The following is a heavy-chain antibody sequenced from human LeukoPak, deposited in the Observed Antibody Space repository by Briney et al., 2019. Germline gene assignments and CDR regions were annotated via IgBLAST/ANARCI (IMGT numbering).Heavy chain of an antibody. CDR3: ARDSDYDSSGPTGDYFDY. CDR2: IIPIFSTA. D-gene: IGHD3-22*01. J-gene: IGHJ4*02. V-gene: IGHV1-69*13. Sequence: ASVKVSCKASGGTFSSYAISWVRQAPGQGLEWMGGIIPIFSTANYAQKFQGRVTITADESTSTAYMELSSLRSEDTAVYYCARDSDYDSSGPTGDYFDYWGQGTLVTVSS. CDR1: GGTFSSYA.